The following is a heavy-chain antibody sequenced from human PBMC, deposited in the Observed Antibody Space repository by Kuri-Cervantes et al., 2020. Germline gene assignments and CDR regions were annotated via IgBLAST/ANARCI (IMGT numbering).Heavy chain of an antibody. V-gene: IGHV4-59*01. J-gene: IGHJ5*02. CDR2: ISYSGSA. CDR1: GAPISNSY. D-gene: IGHD3-22*01. Sequence: SETLSLTCTVSGAPISNSYWSWIRQPPGKGLEWIGYISYSGSASYNPSLQRRVSISLDTSQNQFSLSLSSVTAADTAVYYCARDLRYYDVGSGLHYDWFDPWGQGTLVTVSS. CDR3: ARDLRYYDVGSGLHYDWFDP.